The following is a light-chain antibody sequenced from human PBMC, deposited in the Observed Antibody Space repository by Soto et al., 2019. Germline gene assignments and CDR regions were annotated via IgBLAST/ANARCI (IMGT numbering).Light chain of an antibody. CDR1: QDISTY. V-gene: IGKV1-27*01. CDR3: QNYDNAQLT. J-gene: IGKJ4*01. CDR2: AAY. Sequence: DIQMTQAPSSLSASVGDRVTITCRARQDISTYLAWYQQKPGKVPKLLSSAAYTLQSGVPPRFSGSGSGTDFTLTISSLQPEDVATYYCQNYDNAQLTFGGGTQVEIK.